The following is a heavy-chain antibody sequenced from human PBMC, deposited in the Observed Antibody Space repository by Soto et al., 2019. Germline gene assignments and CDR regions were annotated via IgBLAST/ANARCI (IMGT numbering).Heavy chain of an antibody. V-gene: IGHV1-69*01. CDR3: AREGDFTMVRGIIVY. CDR1: GGSFSRDA. J-gene: IGHJ4*02. Sequence: QVQLVQSGAEVKKPGSSVKVSCKASGGSFSRDALSWVRQAPGQGLEWMGGLIPIFGSTFYAQRFQGRVTITADESTNTAYMELSSLRSEDTAVYYCAREGDFTMVRGIIVYWGQGTLVTVSS. D-gene: IGHD3-10*01. CDR2: LIPIFGST.